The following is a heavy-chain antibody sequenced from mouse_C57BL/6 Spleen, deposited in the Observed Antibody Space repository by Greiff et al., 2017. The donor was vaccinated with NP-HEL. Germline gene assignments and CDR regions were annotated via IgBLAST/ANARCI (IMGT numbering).Heavy chain of an antibody. D-gene: IGHD1-1*01. CDR3: ARDGSSLYAMDY. J-gene: IGHJ4*01. Sequence: QVQLKQPGAELVKPGASVKLSCKASGYTFTSYWMHWVKQRPGQGLEWIGMIHPNSGSTNYNEKFKSKATLTVDKPSSTAYMQLSSLTSEDSAVYYCARDGSSLYAMDYWGQGTSVTVSS. V-gene: IGHV1-64*01. CDR2: IHPNSGST. CDR1: GYTFTSYW.